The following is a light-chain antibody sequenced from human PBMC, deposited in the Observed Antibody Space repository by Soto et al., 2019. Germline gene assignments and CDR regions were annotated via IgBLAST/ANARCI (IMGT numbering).Light chain of an antibody. V-gene: IGLV2-8*01. CDR2: EVS. CDR3: NSYVGNNNFV. Sequence: QSALTQPPSASGSPGQSVTISCTGTSSDVGGYNYVSWYQQHPGKAPKLMIYEVSKRPSGVPDRFSGSKSGNTASLTVSGLQAEDEPDYYCNSYVGNNNFVFGTGTKVTVL. CDR1: SSDVGGYNY. J-gene: IGLJ1*01.